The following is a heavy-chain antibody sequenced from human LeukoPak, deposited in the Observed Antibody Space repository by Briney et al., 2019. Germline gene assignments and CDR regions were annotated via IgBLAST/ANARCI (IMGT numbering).Heavy chain of an antibody. CDR3: ARDLLWFGVLRRSDYYGMDV. CDR1: GGSISSGGYS. Sequence: PSQTLSLTCAVSGGSISSGGYSWSWIRQPPGKGLEWIGEINHSGSTNYNPSLKSRVTISVDTSKNQFSLKLSSVTAADTAVYYCARDLLWFGVLRRSDYYGMDVWGQGTTVTVSS. D-gene: IGHD3-10*01. CDR2: INHSGST. J-gene: IGHJ6*02. V-gene: IGHV4-30-2*01.